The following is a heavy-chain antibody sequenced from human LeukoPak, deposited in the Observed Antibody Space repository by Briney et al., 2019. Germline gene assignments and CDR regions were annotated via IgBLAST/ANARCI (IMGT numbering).Heavy chain of an antibody. V-gene: IGHV3-33*01. CDR3: ARGARYYYDSSGYYYDY. Sequence: GRSLRLPCAASGFTFSSYGMHWVRQAPGKGLEWVAVIWYDGSNKYYADSVKGRFTISRDNSKNTLYLQMNSLRAEDTAVYYCARGARYYYDSSGYYYDYWGQGTLVTVSS. CDR1: GFTFSSYG. J-gene: IGHJ4*02. CDR2: IWYDGSNK. D-gene: IGHD3-22*01.